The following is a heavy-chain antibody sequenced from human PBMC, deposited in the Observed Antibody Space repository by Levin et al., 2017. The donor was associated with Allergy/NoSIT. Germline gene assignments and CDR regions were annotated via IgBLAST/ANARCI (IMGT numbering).Heavy chain of an antibody. CDR1: GGSISDDSYY. V-gene: IGHV4-39*07. J-gene: IGHJ6*02. Sequence: SQTLSLTCTVSGGSISDDSYYWAWVRQPPGKGLEWVGSIYYDGSAYYNLSLKTRRTISVDTATNQFSLRVNPVIAADTAVDYCAGAPNSPYYYHYGPDVWGPGTTVTVSS. CDR2: IYYDGSA. CDR3: AGAPNSPYYYHYGPDV. D-gene: IGHD2/OR15-2a*01.